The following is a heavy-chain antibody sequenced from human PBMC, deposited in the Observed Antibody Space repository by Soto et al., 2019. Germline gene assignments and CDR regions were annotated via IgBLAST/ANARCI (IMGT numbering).Heavy chain of an antibody. CDR2: ISGSGGST. J-gene: IGHJ5*02. CDR1: GFTFSSYA. D-gene: IGHD2-2*01. CDR3: AKGFRCGRTAAMLNWFDL. Sequence: EVQLLESGGGLVQPGGSLRLSCAASGFTFSSYAMSWVRQAPGKGLEWVSAISGSGGSTYYADSVKCRFTIARDNSKSTRYLHMNSLRAEETAVYYWAKGFRCGRTAAMLNWFDLWGQGTLVTVSS. V-gene: IGHV3-23*01.